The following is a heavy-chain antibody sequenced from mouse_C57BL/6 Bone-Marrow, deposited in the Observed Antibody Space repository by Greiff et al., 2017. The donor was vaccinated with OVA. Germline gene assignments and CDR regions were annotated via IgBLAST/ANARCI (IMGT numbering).Heavy chain of an antibody. V-gene: IGHV14-4*01. CDR3: TRRFAY. CDR2: IDPENGDT. Sequence: EVHLVESGAELVRPGASVKLSCTASGFNIKDDYMHWVKQRPEQGLEWIGWIDPENGDTEYASKFQGKATITADTSSNTAYLQLSSLTSEDTAVYYCTRRFAYWGQGTLVTVSA. CDR1: GFNIKDDY. J-gene: IGHJ3*01.